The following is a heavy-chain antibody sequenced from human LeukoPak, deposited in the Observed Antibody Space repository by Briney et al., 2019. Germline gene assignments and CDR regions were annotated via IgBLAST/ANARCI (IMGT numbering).Heavy chain of an antibody. Sequence: ASVKVSCKASGYTFTSYGFSWVRQAPGQGLEWMGWISAHNGNTNYAQNLQGRVTMTTDTSTSTAYLELSSLRSDDTAMYYCVRAGSGRMPVNYYFDSWGQGTLVTVSS. CDR2: ISAHNGNT. V-gene: IGHV1-18*01. CDR3: VRAGSGRMPVNYYFDS. CDR1: GYTFTSYG. D-gene: IGHD5-24*01. J-gene: IGHJ4*02.